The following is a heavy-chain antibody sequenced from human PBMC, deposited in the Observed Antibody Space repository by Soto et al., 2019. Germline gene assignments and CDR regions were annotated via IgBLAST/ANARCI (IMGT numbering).Heavy chain of an antibody. D-gene: IGHD4-17*01. CDR3: ARRLYGDYDY. V-gene: IGHV1-18*01. J-gene: IGHJ4*02. CDR1: GYSFTTSG. Sequence: QAQLVQSGAEVKEPGASVKVSCKASGYSFTTSGITWVRQAPGQGLEWMGWISTYNGNTNYAQKLQDRVNLTTEKSTSTTYLELRSLRSDDTAVYYCARRLYGDYDYWGQGTLVTVSS. CDR2: ISTYNGNT.